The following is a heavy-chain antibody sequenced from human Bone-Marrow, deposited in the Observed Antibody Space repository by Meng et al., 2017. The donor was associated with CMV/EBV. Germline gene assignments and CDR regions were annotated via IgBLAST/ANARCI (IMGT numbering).Heavy chain of an antibody. D-gene: IGHD2-2*01. CDR3: ARDRCSSTRCYYEGYGMDV. CDR1: GGSVSSPSYY. J-gene: IGHJ6*02. Sequence: ESLRLSCNVSGGSVSSPSYYWTWIRQPPGKGLEWIGYISYSGITNYSPSLKSRVTISLDTSKNQSSLKLTSVTTADTAVYHCARDRCSSTRCYYEGYGMDVWGPGTTVTVSS. CDR2: ISYSGIT. V-gene: IGHV4-61*01.